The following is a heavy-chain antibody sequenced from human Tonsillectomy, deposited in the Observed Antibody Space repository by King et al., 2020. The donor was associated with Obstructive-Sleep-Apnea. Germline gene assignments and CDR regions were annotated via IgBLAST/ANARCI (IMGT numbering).Heavy chain of an antibody. CDR1: GGSISSSSYY. D-gene: IGHD2-2*01. J-gene: IGHJ6*02. V-gene: IGHV4-39*07. CDR3: AREGDIVVVPAANMDV. Sequence: QLQKSGPGLVKPSETLSLTCTVSGGSISSSSYYWGWIRQPPGKGLEWIGSIYYSGSTYYNPSLKSRVTISVDTSKNQFSLKLSSVTAADTAVYYCAREGDIVVVPAANMDVWGQGTTVTVSS. CDR2: IYYSGST.